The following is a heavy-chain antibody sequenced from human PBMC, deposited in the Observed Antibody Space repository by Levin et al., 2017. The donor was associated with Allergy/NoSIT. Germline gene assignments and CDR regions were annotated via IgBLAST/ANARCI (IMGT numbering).Heavy chain of an antibody. D-gene: IGHD6-13*01. CDR1: GGSISSDNYF. Sequence: SETLSLTCTVSGGSISSDNYFWSWIRQPPGKGLEWIGYIHYSGTAYYNPSLPSRVTISIDTSKNQFSLKLTSVTAADTAVYFCAREVRGADGTDAIDIWGQGTTVTVSS. V-gene: IGHV4-30-4*01. CDR3: AREVRGADGTDAIDI. CDR2: IHYSGTA. J-gene: IGHJ3*02.